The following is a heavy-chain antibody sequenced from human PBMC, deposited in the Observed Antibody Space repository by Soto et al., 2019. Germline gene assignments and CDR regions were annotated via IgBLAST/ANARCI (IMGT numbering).Heavy chain of an antibody. CDR2: IYYSGST. J-gene: IGHJ4*02. V-gene: IGHV4-31*03. CDR1: GGSISSGGYY. CDR3: ATGSGTHIDY. Sequence: SETLSLTCTVSGGSISSGGYYWSWIRQHPGKGLEWIGYIYYSGSTYYNPSLKSRVTISVDTSKNQFSLKLSSVTAADTAVYYCATGSGTHIDYWGQGTLVTVSS.